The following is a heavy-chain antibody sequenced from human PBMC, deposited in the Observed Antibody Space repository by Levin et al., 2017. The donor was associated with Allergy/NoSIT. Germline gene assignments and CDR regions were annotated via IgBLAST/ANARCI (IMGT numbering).Heavy chain of an antibody. J-gene: IGHJ6*02. V-gene: IGHV3-21*01. CDR2: ISSSSSYI. CDR1: GFTFSSYS. D-gene: IGHD3-22*01. CDR3: ARDAYDSSGYFSYGMDV. Sequence: GGSLRLSCAASGFTFSSYSMNWVRQAPGKGLEWVSSISSSSSYIYYADSVKGRFTISRDNAKNSLYLQMNSLRAEDTAVYYCARDAYDSSGYFSYGMDVWGQGTTVTVSS.